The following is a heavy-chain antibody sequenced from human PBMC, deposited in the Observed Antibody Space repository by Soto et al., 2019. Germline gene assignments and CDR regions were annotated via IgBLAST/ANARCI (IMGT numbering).Heavy chain of an antibody. CDR3: AILSELRWSPLRGRGIDY. CDR2: IIPIFGTA. CDR1: GGTFSSYA. V-gene: IGHV1-69*12. J-gene: IGHJ4*02. Sequence: QVQLVQSGAEVKKPGSSVKVSCKASGGTFSSYAISWVRQAPGQGLEWMGGIIPIFGTANYAQKFQGRVTIHANESTSTAYMELSSLRSEDTAVYYCAILSELRWSPLRGRGIDYWGQGTLVTVSS. D-gene: IGHD4-17*01.